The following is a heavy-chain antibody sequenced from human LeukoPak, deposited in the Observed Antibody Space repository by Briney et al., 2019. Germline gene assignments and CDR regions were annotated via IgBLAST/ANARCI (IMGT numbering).Heavy chain of an antibody. Sequence: ASVKVSCKASGYTFTSYGISWVRQAPGQGLEWMGWISAYNGNTNYAQKLQGRVTMTTDTSTSTAYMELRSLRSDDTTVYYCARDLGATTLDYFDYWGQGTLVTVSS. D-gene: IGHD1-26*01. CDR3: ARDLGATTLDYFDY. V-gene: IGHV1-18*01. CDR1: GYTFTSYG. CDR2: ISAYNGNT. J-gene: IGHJ4*02.